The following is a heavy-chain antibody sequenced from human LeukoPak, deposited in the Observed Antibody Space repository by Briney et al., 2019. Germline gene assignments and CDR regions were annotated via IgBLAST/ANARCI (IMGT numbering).Heavy chain of an antibody. CDR1: GLTFSSYE. Sequence: GGPLRLSCAASGLTFSSYELNWVRQAPGKGLEWLSYISSSSNMIFYAESVKGRFTISRDNAKNSLYLQMNSLRAEDTAIYYCATASGGWYRYYFDSWGQGTLVTVSS. J-gene: IGHJ4*02. CDR2: ISSSSNMI. V-gene: IGHV3-48*03. D-gene: IGHD6-13*01. CDR3: ATASGGWYRYYFDS.